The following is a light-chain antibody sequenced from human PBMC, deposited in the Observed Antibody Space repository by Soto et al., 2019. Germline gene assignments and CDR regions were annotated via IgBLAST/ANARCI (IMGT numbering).Light chain of an antibody. CDR1: SSDVGGYNY. CDR3: TSFTTSNTLV. J-gene: IGLJ2*01. V-gene: IGLV2-14*03. Sequence: QSALTQPASVSGSPGQSITISCSGTSSDVGGYNYVSWYQHHPGKAPKLLIYNVSDRPSGVSNRFSGSKSGNTASLIISGLQAEDEADYYCTSFTTSNTLVFGGGTKLTVL. CDR2: NVS.